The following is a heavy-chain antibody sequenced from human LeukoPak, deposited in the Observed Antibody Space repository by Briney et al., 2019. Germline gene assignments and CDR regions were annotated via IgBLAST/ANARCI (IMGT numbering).Heavy chain of an antibody. V-gene: IGHV3-30*18. J-gene: IGHJ4*02. Sequence: GGSLTLFCGLSGFTYRRYGVLGARAARDGGREGVADISYCGNNIYYADSVEGRFTISRDNDKNTLYLQMNTLRAEDTAVYYCAKVLDCGWLQLSRGYYFDYWGQGTLVTVSS. D-gene: IGHD5-24*01. CDR2: ISYCGNNI. CDR3: AKVLDCGWLQLSRGYYFDY. CDR1: GFTYRRYG.